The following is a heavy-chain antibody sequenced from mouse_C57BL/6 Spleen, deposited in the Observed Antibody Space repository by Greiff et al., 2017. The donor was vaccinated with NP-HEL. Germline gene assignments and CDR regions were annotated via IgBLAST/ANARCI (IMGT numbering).Heavy chain of an antibody. CDR3: ARDYYGSSYDY. V-gene: IGHV1-64*01. CDR2: IHPNSGST. J-gene: IGHJ2*01. Sequence: QVQLQQPGAELVKPGASVKLSCKASGYTFTSYWMNWVKQRPGQGLEWIGMIHPNSGSTNYNEKFKSKATLTVDKSSSTAYMQLSSLTSEDSAVYYCARDYYGSSYDYWGQGTTLTVSS. CDR1: GYTFTSYW. D-gene: IGHD1-1*01.